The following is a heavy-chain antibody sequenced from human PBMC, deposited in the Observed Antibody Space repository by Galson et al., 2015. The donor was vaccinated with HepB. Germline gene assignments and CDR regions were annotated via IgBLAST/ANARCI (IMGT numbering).Heavy chain of an antibody. J-gene: IGHJ4*02. CDR3: AKEMAEVGKPFFDY. CDR2: VRDNGGT. Sequence: SLRLSCAASGFKFSRFAMSWARQAPGKGPEWVSGVRDNGGTFYADSVKGRFTISRDNSKNTLYLQMNSLRAEDTAIYYCAKEMAEVGKPFFDYWGPGTQIIVSS. CDR1: GFKFSRFA. D-gene: IGHD5-24*01. V-gene: IGHV3-23*01.